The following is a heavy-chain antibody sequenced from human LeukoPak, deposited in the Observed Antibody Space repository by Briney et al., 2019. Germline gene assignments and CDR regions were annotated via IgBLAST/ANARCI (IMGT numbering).Heavy chain of an antibody. CDR3: ARDSNGYGPYYYYGMDV. J-gene: IGHJ6*02. V-gene: IGHV3-11*06. D-gene: IGHD5-18*01. CDR2: ISSSSSYT. Sequence: PGGSLRLSCAASGFTFSSYAMSWIRQAPGKGLEWVSYISSSSSYTNYADSVKGRFTISRDNAKNSLYLQMNSLRAEDTAVYYCARDSNGYGPYYYYGMDVWGQGTTVTVSS. CDR1: GFTFSSYA.